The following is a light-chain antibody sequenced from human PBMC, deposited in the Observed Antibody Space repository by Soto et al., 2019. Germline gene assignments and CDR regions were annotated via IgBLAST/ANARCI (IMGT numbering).Light chain of an antibody. J-gene: IGLJ3*02. CDR2: DTS. V-gene: IGLV7-46*01. CDR3: LLSYSGARAGV. Sequence: QAVVTQQPSLTVSPGGTVTLTCASSTGAVTSGHYPYWFQQKPGQAPRTLIYDTSNKYSWIPARFSASLLGGKAALTLSGAQPEDEAEYYCLLSYSGARAGVFGGGTKLTVL. CDR1: TGAVTSGHY.